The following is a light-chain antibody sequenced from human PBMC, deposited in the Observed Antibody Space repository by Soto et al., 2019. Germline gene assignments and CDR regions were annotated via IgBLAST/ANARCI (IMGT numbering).Light chain of an antibody. Sequence: QSVLTQPPSVSGAPGQRVTISCTGSSSNIGAGYDVHWYQQLPGTAPKLLIYGNSNRPSGVPDRFSGSKSGTSASLAITGLQAEDEADYYWQSYDISLRGVFGGGTKVTVL. V-gene: IGLV1-40*01. J-gene: IGLJ3*02. CDR2: GNS. CDR3: QSYDISLRGV. CDR1: SSNIGAGYD.